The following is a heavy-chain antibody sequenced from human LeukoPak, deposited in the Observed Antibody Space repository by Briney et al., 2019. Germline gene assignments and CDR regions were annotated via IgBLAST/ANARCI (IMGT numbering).Heavy chain of an antibody. D-gene: IGHD3-3*01. V-gene: IGHV3-11*04. CDR3: AKDWSGYYNWSDP. Sequence: GGSLRLSCAASGFTFSDYYMSWIRQAPGKGLEWVSYISSSGSTIYYADSVKGRFTISRDNSKNTLYLQMNSLRAEDTAVYYCAKDWSGYYNWSDPWGQGTLVTVSS. J-gene: IGHJ5*02. CDR2: ISSSGSTI. CDR1: GFTFSDYY.